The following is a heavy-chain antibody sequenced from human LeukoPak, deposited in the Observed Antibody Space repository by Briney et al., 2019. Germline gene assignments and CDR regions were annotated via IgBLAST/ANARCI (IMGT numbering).Heavy chain of an antibody. V-gene: IGHV4-59*01. J-gene: IGHJ5*02. CDR3: ARDPSYCSNISCPP. CDR1: GGSISSYY. CDR2: IYDNGNT. D-gene: IGHD2-2*01. Sequence: PSETLSLTCTVSGGSISSYYWSWIRQPPGKGLEWIGYIYDNGNTNYNPSLKSRVTISADTSKNQFPLKLTSVTAADTAVYYCARDPSYCSNISCPPWGQGALVTVSS.